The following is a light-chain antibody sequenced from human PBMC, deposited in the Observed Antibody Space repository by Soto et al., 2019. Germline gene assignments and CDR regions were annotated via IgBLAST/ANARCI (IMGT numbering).Light chain of an antibody. Sequence: EIVMTQSPATLSVSPGARASLSCRASQSVGSKLAWYQHKPGQAPRLLIYDASTSATGFPARFSGSGSGTEFTLTISSLQPEDFAVYYCQHYNNWPPFTFGPGTKVYIK. V-gene: IGKV3-15*01. J-gene: IGKJ3*01. CDR2: DAS. CDR3: QHYNNWPPFT. CDR1: QSVGSK.